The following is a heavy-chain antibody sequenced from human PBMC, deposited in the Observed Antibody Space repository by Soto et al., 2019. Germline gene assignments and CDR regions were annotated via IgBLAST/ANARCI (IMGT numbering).Heavy chain of an antibody. Sequence: QITLKESGPTLVKPTQTLTLTCTFSGFSLSTSGVGVGWIRQPPGKALEWLAVIYWDASTHYSPSLESRLTITNDTTKNQVVLTMTNMDPVDTATYYCAHKGYGDYPSVDGGQGTLGTVSS. D-gene: IGHD4-17*01. CDR1: GFSLSTSGVG. V-gene: IGHV2-5*02. CDR3: AHKGYGDYPSVD. J-gene: IGHJ4*02. CDR2: IYWDAST.